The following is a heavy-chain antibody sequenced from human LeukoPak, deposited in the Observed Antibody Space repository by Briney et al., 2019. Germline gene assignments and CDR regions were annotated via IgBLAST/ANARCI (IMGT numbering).Heavy chain of an antibody. Sequence: LTGGSLRLSCAASGFTFSTYAMGWVRQPPGKGLEWVSAIRGSAGRTYYAGSVKGRFTISRDNSKNTLYLQMNSLRAEDTAVYYCARGGITMIVVVIPPFDYWGQGNLVTVSS. CDR3: ARGGITMIVVVIPPFDY. CDR2: IRGSAGRT. V-gene: IGHV3-23*01. J-gene: IGHJ4*02. CDR1: GFTFSTYA. D-gene: IGHD3-22*01.